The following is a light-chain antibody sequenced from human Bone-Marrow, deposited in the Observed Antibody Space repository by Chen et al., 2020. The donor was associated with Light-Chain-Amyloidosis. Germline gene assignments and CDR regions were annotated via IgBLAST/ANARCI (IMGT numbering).Light chain of an antibody. CDR1: RSNIGAPYD. CDR2: GNN. Sequence: QSVLTQPPSVSGAPGQRVTISCTGSRSNIGAPYDVHWYQQLPGTAPKLLLYGNNNRPSGVPDRFSGSKSGTSATLGITGLQTGDEADYYCGTWDNSLSAGGVFGGGTKLTVL. V-gene: IGLV1-40*01. J-gene: IGLJ2*01. CDR3: GTWDNSLSAGGV.